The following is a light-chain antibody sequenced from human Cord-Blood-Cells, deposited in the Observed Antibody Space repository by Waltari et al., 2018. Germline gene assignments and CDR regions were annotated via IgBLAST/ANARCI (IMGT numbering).Light chain of an antibody. CDR1: QSISSY. Sequence: DIQMTQSPSSLSASVGDRVTITCRASQSISSYLNWYQQKPGKAPKLLIYAASSLQSGVPSRFSCSESGTDFTLTISSLQPEDFATYYCRQSYSTSDTFGQGTKLEIK. J-gene: IGKJ2*01. CDR3: RQSYSTSDT. CDR2: AAS. V-gene: IGKV1-39*01.